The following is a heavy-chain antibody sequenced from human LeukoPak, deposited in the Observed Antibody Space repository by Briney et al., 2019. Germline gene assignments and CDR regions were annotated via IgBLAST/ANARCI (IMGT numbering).Heavy chain of an antibody. Sequence: GASVKVSCRASGYTFTSYAIGWVRQAPGQGLEWMGWISIFNGNTHYAQNLQGRVTMTTDTSTSTAFMELRSLRSDDTAVYYCARMGDTLTTLNFFDFWGQGTLVTVSS. CDR1: GYTFTSYA. CDR3: ARMGDTLTTLNFFDF. V-gene: IGHV1-18*01. D-gene: IGHD4-11*01. CDR2: ISIFNGNT. J-gene: IGHJ4*02.